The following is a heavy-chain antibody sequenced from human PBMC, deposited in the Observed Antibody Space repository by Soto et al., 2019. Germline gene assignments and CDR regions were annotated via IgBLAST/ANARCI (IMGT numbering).Heavy chain of an antibody. V-gene: IGHV1-18*01. D-gene: IGHD6-19*01. CDR2: ISAYNGNT. Sequence: ASVKVSCKASGYTFTSYGISWVRQAPGQGLEWMGWISAYNGNTNYAQKLQGRVTMTTDTSTSTAYMELRSLRSDDTAVYYCARDLVAADTRADAFDIWGQGTMVTVSS. CDR3: ARDLVAADTRADAFDI. J-gene: IGHJ3*02. CDR1: GYTFTSYG.